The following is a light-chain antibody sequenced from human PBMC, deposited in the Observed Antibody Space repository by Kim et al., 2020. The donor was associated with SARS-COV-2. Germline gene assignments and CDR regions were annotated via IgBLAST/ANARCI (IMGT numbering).Light chain of an antibody. CDR3: NSRDRSASHGA. CDR1: SLTRYS. V-gene: IGLV3-19*01. CDR2: DKN. J-gene: IGLJ2*01. Sequence: ALGQTVRITCQGDSLTRYSANWYQQKPGQAPLLVIYDKNNRPSGIPDRFSGSSSGNTASLTITGAQAEDEADYYCNSRDRSASHGAFGGGTQLTVL.